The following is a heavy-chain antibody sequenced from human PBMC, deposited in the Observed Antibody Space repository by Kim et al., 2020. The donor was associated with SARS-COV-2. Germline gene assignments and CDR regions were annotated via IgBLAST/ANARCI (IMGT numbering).Heavy chain of an antibody. Sequence: SETLSLTCTVSGGSISSSSYYWGWIRQPPGKGLEWIGSIYYSGSTYYNPSLNSRVTISVDTSKNQFSLKLSSVTAADTAVYYCARLKGTSITIFGVVIMGYYFDYWGQGTLVTVSS. J-gene: IGHJ4*02. CDR1: GGSISSSSYY. CDR3: ARLKGTSITIFGVVIMGYYFDY. V-gene: IGHV4-39*01. CDR2: IYYSGST. D-gene: IGHD3-3*01.